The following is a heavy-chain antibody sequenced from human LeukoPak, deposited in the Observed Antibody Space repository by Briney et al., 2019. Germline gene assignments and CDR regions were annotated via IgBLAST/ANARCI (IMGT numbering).Heavy chain of an antibody. CDR2: IYRGGST. V-gene: IGHV3-53*01. CDR1: GFIVSSNY. Sequence: GGSLRLSCAASGFIVSSNYMSWVRQAPGKGLEWVSIIYRGGSTYYSDSVKGRFTISRDNAKNSLYLQMNSLRAEDTAVYYCARDPVEYSSSNNYYYYGMDVWGQGTTVTVSS. D-gene: IGHD6-6*01. J-gene: IGHJ6*02. CDR3: ARDPVEYSSSNNYYYYGMDV.